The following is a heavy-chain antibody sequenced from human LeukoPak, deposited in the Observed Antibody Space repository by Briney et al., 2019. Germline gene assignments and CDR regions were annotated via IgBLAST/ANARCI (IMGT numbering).Heavy chain of an antibody. D-gene: IGHD3-16*02. CDR2: INPNSGGT. Sequence: ASVQVSCKASGYTFNDHYIHWVRQAPGQGLEWMGWINPNSGGTNYAQKLQGRVTMTRDTSISTAYMELSSLRSDDTAVYYCARYPIYAFVWGSYRYTFDYWGQGTLVTVSS. V-gene: IGHV1-2*02. J-gene: IGHJ4*02. CDR1: GYTFNDHY. CDR3: ARYPIYAFVWGSYRYTFDY.